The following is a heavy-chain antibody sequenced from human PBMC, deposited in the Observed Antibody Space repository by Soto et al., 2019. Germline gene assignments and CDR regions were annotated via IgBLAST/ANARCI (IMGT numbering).Heavy chain of an antibody. CDR2: MNPNSGNT. CDR3: ARVGYSSSWYFGVDYYYVMDV. V-gene: IGHV1-8*01. D-gene: IGHD6-13*01. CDR1: GYTFTSYD. J-gene: IGHJ6*02. Sequence: ASVKVSCKASGYTFTSYDINWVRQATGQGLEWMGWMNPNSGNTGYAQKFQGRVTMTRNTSISTAYMELSSLRSEDTAVYYCARVGYSSSWYFGVDYYYVMDVWGQGTAVTVSS.